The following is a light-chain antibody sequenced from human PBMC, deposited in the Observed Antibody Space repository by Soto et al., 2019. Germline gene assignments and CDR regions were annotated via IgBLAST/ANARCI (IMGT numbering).Light chain of an antibody. V-gene: IGLV2-14*01. Sequence: QSVLTQPASVSGSPGQSITISCTGTSSDVGGYKYVSWYQQHPGKAPKLMIYEVTNRPSGVSNRFSGSKSGNTASLTISGLQAEVEADYYCSSYTSSTKVFGGGTKLTVL. CDR1: SSDVGGYKY. CDR2: EVT. CDR3: SSYTSSTKV. J-gene: IGLJ2*01.